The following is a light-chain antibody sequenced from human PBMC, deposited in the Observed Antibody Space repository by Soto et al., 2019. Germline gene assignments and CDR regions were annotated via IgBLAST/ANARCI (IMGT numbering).Light chain of an antibody. CDR1: QSISSW. CDR3: QQYNSYSPPWT. J-gene: IGKJ1*01. V-gene: IGKV1-5*03. Sequence: DIQMTQSPSTLSASVGDRVTITCRASQSISSWLAWDQQKPGKAPKLLIYKASSLESGVPSRFSGSGSGTEFTLTISSLQPDDFATYYCQQYNSYSPPWTFGQGTKVEIK. CDR2: KAS.